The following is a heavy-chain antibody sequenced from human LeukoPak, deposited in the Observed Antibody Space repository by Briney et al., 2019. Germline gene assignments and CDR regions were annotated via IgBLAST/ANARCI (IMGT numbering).Heavy chain of an antibody. CDR2: IYYSGST. J-gene: IGHJ4*02. CDR1: GGSISSSSYS. Sequence: SETLSLTCTVSGGSISSSSYSWGWIRQPPGKGLEWIGSIYYSGSTYYNPSLKSRVTISVDTSKNQFSLKLSSVTAADTAVYYCARSYGDALDYWGQGTLVTVSS. D-gene: IGHD4-17*01. V-gene: IGHV4-39*01. CDR3: ARSYGDALDY.